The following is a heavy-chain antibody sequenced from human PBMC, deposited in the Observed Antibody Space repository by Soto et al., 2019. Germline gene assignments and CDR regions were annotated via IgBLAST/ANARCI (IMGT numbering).Heavy chain of an antibody. V-gene: IGHV1-8*01. Sequence: ASVKVSCKASGDTFTTYDINWVRQATGHGLECMGWINPNGGNIGYAQRFQGRVTMTRXTXIRXAXMEVXSLRSDDTDVYYCARGRASGSYYLLDYWG. CDR3: ARGRASGSYYLLDY. D-gene: IGHD3-10*01. CDR2: INPNGGNI. CDR1: GDTFTTYD. J-gene: IGHJ4*01.